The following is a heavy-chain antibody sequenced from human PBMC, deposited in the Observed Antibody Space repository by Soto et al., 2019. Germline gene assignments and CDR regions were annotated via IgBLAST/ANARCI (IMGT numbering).Heavy chain of an antibody. V-gene: IGHV3-33*01. Sequence: QEQLVETGGGVAQPGRSLRLSRVASGFTFSGYVMHWVRQAPGKGLEWVAVIRYDGTNKYYADSVKGRFTISRDNSKNTLYLQMDSLRAEDTAVYYCGGGPYYDFWSASSIDHWGQGTLVTVSS. J-gene: IGHJ4*02. CDR3: GGGPYYDFWSASSIDH. D-gene: IGHD3-3*01. CDR2: IRYDGTNK. CDR1: GFTFSGYV.